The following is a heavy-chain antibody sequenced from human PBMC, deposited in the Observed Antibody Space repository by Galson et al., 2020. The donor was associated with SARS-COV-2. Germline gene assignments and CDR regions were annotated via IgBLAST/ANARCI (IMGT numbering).Heavy chain of an antibody. CDR3: ARGLMIGGSFYGMDV. CDR1: GGSFSNIY. CDR2: INHTGTT. J-gene: IGHJ6*02. Sequence: SQTLSLTCAVYGGSFSNIYWTWIRQAPDKGLEWIGEINHTGTTNCNPSLKSRVTISAETSKNQFSLKLRSVTAADTAVYYCARGLMIGGSFYGMDVWGLGTTVTVSS. V-gene: IGHV4-34*01. D-gene: IGHD3-22*01.